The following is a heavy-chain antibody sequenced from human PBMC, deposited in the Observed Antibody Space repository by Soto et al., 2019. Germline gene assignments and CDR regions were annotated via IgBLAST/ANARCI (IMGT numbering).Heavy chain of an antibody. V-gene: IGHV4-30-4*01. CDR1: GGSISSGDYY. CDR2: IYYSGST. CDR3: ACRSRTDYPRSYYFDY. Sequence: QVQLQESGPGLVKPSQTLSLTCTVSGGSISSGDYYWSWIRQPPGKGLEWIGYIYYSGSTYYNPCLKSRVTISVDTSKNQFSLKLSSVTAADTAVYYCACRSRTDYPRSYYFDYWGRGTLVTVSS. D-gene: IGHD4-17*01. J-gene: IGHJ4*02.